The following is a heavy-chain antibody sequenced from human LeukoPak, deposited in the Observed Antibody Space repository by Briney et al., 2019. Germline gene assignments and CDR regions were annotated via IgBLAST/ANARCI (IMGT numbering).Heavy chain of an antibody. D-gene: IGHD3-16*01. J-gene: IGHJ4*02. CDR2: ISYDGSNK. CDR3: ARDRRRGGEDSYYFDY. Sequence: GRSLRLSCAASGFTFSSYAMHWVRQAPGKRLEWVAVISYDGSNKYYADSVKGRFTISRDNSKNTLYLQMNSLRAEDTAVYYCARDRRRGGEDSYYFDYWGQGTLVTVSS. CDR1: GFTFSSYA. V-gene: IGHV3-30-3*01.